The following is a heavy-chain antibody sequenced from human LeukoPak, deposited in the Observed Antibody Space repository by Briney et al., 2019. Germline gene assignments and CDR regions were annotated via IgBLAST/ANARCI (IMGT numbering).Heavy chain of an antibody. CDR3: ARDFAYDSSGYNWFDP. CDR1: GFTVSSNS. J-gene: IGHJ5*02. V-gene: IGHV3-48*01. Sequence: PGGSLRLSCAASGFTVSSNSMSWVRQAPGKGLEWVSYISSSSSTIYYADSVKGRFTISRDNAKNSLYLQMNSLRAEDTAVYYCARDFAYDSSGYNWFDPWGQGTLVTVSS. D-gene: IGHD3-22*01. CDR2: ISSSSSTI.